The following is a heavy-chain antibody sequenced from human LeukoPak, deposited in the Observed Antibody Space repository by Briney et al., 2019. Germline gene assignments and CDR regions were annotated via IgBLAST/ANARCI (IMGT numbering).Heavy chain of an antibody. V-gene: IGHV3-48*01. J-gene: IGHJ4*02. CDR1: GFTFSSYS. CDR3: ARDSTFIAVAGHFDY. CDR2: ISSSSSTI. Sequence: GGSLRLSCAASGFTFSSYSMNWVRQAPGKGLEWVSYISSSSSTIYYADSVKGRFTISRDNAKNSLYLQMNSLRAEDTAVYYCARDSTFIAVAGHFDYWGQGTLVTVSS. D-gene: IGHD6-19*01.